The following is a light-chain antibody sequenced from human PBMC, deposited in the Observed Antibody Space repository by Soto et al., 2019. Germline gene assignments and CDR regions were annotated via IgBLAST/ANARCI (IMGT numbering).Light chain of an antibody. J-gene: IGKJ5*01. CDR2: AAS. CDR1: QSINSY. V-gene: IGKV1-39*01. Sequence: DIQMTQSPSSLSASIGDGVTITCRASQSINSYLNWYQQKPGKAPKLLISAASNVQSGVPSRFSGSGSGTDFTLTISSLQPEDFATYYCQQSFSTLLITFGQGTRLEIK. CDR3: QQSFSTLLIT.